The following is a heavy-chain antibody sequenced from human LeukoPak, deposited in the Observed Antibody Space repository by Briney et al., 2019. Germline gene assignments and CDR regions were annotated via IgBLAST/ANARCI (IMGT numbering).Heavy chain of an antibody. D-gene: IGHD4-17*01. CDR1: GFTFSDYY. Sequence: PGGSLRLSCAASGFTFSDYYMSWIRQAPGKGLEWVSYISSSGSTIYYADSVKGRFTISRDNAKNSLYLQMNSLRAEDTAVYYCRTTVNIGMGDYGMDVWGQGTTVTVSS. J-gene: IGHJ6*02. V-gene: IGHV3-11*01. CDR3: RTTVNIGMGDYGMDV. CDR2: ISSSGSTI.